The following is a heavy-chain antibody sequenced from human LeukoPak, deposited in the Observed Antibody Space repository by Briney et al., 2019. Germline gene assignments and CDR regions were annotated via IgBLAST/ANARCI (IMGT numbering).Heavy chain of an antibody. CDR3: VKGMNSGSSPSDLDS. Sequence: PGGSLRLSCAASGFTFDDYAMHWVRQAPGKGLEWVSGISWNSGRIGYADSVKGRFTISRDNAKNSLYLQMNSLRAEDMALYYCVKGMNSGSSPSDLDSWGQGILVTVSS. CDR1: GFTFDDYA. J-gene: IGHJ4*02. D-gene: IGHD1-26*01. V-gene: IGHV3-9*03. CDR2: ISWNSGRI.